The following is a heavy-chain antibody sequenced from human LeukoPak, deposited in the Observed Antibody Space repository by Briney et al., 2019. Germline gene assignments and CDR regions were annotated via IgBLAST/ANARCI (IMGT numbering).Heavy chain of an antibody. J-gene: IGHJ4*02. Sequence: GGSLRLSCAASGFTFDDYAMHWVRQAPGKGLEWVSGISWNSGSIGYADSVKGRFTISRDNAKNSLYLQMNSLRAEDTALYYCAKSPYDSSGYSFDYWGQGTLVTVSS. CDR1: GFTFDDYA. CDR3: AKSPYDSSGYSFDY. V-gene: IGHV3-9*01. CDR2: ISWNSGSI. D-gene: IGHD3-22*01.